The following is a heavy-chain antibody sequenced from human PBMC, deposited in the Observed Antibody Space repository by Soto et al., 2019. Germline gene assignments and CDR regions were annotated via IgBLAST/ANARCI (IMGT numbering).Heavy chain of an antibody. Sequence: QVQLEQSGGEVKKPGSSVTVSCKASGVTFSKFIMTWVRQAPGLGLEWVGGIIPIFGTANYAQKFQGRVTITADESTSTSYMEVNNLRSEDTAVYYCAKVRYSSPMGYYYGMDVWGQGTTVTVSS. J-gene: IGHJ6*02. CDR1: GVTFSKFI. V-gene: IGHV1-69*01. CDR3: AKVRYSSPMGYYYGMDV. CDR2: IIPIFGTA. D-gene: IGHD6-19*01.